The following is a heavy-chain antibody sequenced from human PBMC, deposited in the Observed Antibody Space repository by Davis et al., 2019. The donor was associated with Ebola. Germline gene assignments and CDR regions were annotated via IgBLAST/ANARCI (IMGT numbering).Heavy chain of an antibody. Sequence: LSLTCAASGFTVRRNYMSWVRQAPGKGLEWVSVIYSSGSTYYADSVKGRFTISRDNSRNTVYLQMNSLRAEDTAVYYCTRAHYDILTGYYSYFDYWGQGTLVTVSS. D-gene: IGHD3-9*01. CDR3: TRAHYDILTGYYSYFDY. J-gene: IGHJ4*02. CDR1: GFTVRRNY. CDR2: IYSSGST. V-gene: IGHV3-53*01.